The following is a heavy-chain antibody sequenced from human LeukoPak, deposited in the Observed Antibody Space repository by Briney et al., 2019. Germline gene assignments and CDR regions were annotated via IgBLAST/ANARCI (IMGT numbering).Heavy chain of an antibody. CDR2: IKHSGST. D-gene: IGHD3-22*01. CDR3: ATGGGGRTYYYDHYGY. Sequence: SETLSLTCAVYGRSFSGYYWSWLRQPPGKGLEWFGEIKHSGSTNYNPSLKSRVTISVDTSKNQFSLKLGSVAAADTAVYYCATGGGGRTYYYDHYGYWGQGTLVTVSS. V-gene: IGHV4-34*01. CDR1: GRSFSGYY. J-gene: IGHJ4*02.